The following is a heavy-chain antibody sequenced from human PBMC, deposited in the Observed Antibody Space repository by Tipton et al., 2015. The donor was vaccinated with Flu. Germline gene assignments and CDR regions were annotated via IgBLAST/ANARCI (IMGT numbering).Heavy chain of an antibody. Sequence: TLSLTCTVSGGSISSYYWSWIRQPPGKGLEWIGYIYYSGSTNYNPSLKSRVTISVDTSKNQFSLKLSSVTAADTAVYYCARQGGYSSSSSYYYGMDVWGQGTTLTVSS. CDR2: IYYSGST. J-gene: IGHJ6*02. V-gene: IGHV4-59*08. CDR1: GGSISSYY. D-gene: IGHD6-6*01. CDR3: ARQGGYSSSSSYYYGMDV.